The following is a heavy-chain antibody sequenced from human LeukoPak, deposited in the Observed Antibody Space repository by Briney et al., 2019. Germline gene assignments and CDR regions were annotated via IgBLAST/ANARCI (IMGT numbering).Heavy chain of an antibody. J-gene: IGHJ4*02. CDR1: GYSFTTYH. CDR3: ARESRHTFYFDY. D-gene: IGHD3-16*01. Sequence: ASVKVSCKASGYSFTTYHIHWVRQAAGQGLEWMGIIKDSGTTIYPQKFQGRVTMTRDTSTSTVYMEVSSLRSEDTAVYYCARESRHTFYFDYWGQGTLVTVSS. CDR2: IKDSGTT. V-gene: IGHV1-46*01.